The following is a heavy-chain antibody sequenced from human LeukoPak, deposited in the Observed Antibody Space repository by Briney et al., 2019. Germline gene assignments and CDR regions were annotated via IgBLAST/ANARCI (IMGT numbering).Heavy chain of an antibody. CDR1: GGTFSSYA. J-gene: IGHJ3*02. CDR2: IIPILGIA. CDR3: ARDGSIAAAGRAFDI. V-gene: IGHV1-69*04. D-gene: IGHD6-13*01. Sequence: GASVKVSCKASGGTFSSYAISWVRQAPGQGLEWMGRIIPILGIANYAQKFQGRVTITADKSTSTAYMELSSLRSEDTAVYYCARDGSIAAAGRAFDIWGQGTMVTVSS.